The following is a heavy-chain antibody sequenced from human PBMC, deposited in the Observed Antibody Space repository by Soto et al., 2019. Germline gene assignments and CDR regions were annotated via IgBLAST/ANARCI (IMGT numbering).Heavy chain of an antibody. V-gene: IGHV3-30*18. J-gene: IGHJ4*02. CDR2: ISYDGSKK. D-gene: IGHD2-15*01. CDR3: AKSSVVVVAAIDY. Sequence: GGSLRLSCAASGFTFSSYAMRWVRQAPGKGLEWVAVISYDGSKKYYANSVRGRFTISRDDSKNTLLLQLNSLRSEDTAVYYCAKSSVVVVAAIDYWGQGTLVTVSS. CDR1: GFTFSSYA.